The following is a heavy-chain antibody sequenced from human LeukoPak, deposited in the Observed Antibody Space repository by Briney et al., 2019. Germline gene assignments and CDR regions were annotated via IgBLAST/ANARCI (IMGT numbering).Heavy chain of an antibody. D-gene: IGHD4-17*01. CDR3: ARGSVTTGVAGDY. CDR1: GGSFSGYY. J-gene: IGHJ4*02. V-gene: IGHV4-34*01. Sequence: SETLSLTCAVYGGSFSGYYWSWIRQPPGKGLEWIGEINHSGSTNYNPSLKSRVAISVDTSKNQFSLRLSSVTAADTAVYYCARGSVTTGVAGDYWGQGTLVTVSS. CDR2: INHSGST.